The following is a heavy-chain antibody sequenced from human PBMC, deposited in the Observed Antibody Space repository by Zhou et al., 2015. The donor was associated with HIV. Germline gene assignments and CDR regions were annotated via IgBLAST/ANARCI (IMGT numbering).Heavy chain of an antibody. D-gene: IGHD6-13*01. Sequence: QVQLVQSGAEVKKPGSSVKVSCKASGGTFSSYAISWVRQAPGQGLEWMGGIIPIFGTANYAQKFQGRVTITADESTSTAYMELSSLRSEDTAVYYCARGAYKQQLVQYNWFDPWGQGTLVTVSS. CDR2: IIPIFGTA. CDR3: ARGAYKQQLVQYNWFDP. CDR1: GGTFSSYA. V-gene: IGHV1-69*01. J-gene: IGHJ5*02.